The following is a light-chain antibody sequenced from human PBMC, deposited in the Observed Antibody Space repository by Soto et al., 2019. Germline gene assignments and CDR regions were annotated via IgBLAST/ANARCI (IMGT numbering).Light chain of an antibody. CDR2: EVT. J-gene: IGLJ1*01. V-gene: IGLV2-8*01. CDR3: SSYAGSNNFV. Sequence: QSVLTQPPSVSGAPGQRVTISCTGSSSNIGAGYDYVSWYQQHPGKAPKLVIYEVTKRPSGVPDRVSASKSGNTASLTVSGLRAEDEADYYCSSYAGSNNFVFGRGTKVTVL. CDR1: SSNIGAGYDY.